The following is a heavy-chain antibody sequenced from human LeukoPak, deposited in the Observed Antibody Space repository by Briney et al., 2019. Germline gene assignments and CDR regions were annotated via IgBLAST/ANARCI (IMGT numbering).Heavy chain of an antibody. Sequence: GGSLRLSCAASGFTFSSYWMSWVRQAPGEGLEWVAKINQDGTEKAYVDSVRGRFTISRDNAKNSLFLQMNSLRAEDTAVYYCAKGLRSGWFFDYWGQGTLVTVSS. CDR3: AKGLRSGWFFDY. D-gene: IGHD6-19*01. CDR2: INQDGTEK. V-gene: IGHV3-7*03. CDR1: GFTFSSYW. J-gene: IGHJ4*02.